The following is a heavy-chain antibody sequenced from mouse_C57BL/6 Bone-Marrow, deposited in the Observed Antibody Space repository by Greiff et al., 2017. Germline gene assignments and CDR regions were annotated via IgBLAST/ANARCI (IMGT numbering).Heavy chain of an antibody. CDR1: GFNIKDDY. D-gene: IGHD1-1*01. J-gene: IGHJ2*01. V-gene: IGHV14-4*01. Sequence: EVQGVESGAELVRPGASVKLSCTASGFNIKDDYMHWVKQRPEQGLEWIGWIDPENGDTEYASKFQGKATITADTSSNTAYLQLSSLTSEDTAVYYCTPTVVAKGGDWGQGTTLTVSS. CDR2: IDPENGDT. CDR3: TPTVVAKGGD.